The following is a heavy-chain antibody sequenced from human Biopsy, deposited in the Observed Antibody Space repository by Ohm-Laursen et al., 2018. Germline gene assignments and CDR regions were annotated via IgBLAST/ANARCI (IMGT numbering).Heavy chain of an antibody. Sequence: SLRLSCTASGFTVINNDISWVRQAPGKGLEWASFISSSGVQYHADSVKGRFTISRDNSKNTLYLQMNSLRAEDTAVYYCARHHCTNGVCLGVYFDYWGQGTLVTVSS. D-gene: IGHD2-8*01. CDR3: ARHHCTNGVCLGVYFDY. CDR1: GFTVINND. CDR2: ISSSGVQ. J-gene: IGHJ4*02. V-gene: IGHV3-66*04.